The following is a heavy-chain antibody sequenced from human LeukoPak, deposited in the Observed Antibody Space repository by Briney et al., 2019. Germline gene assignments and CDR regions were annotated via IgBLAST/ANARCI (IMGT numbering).Heavy chain of an antibody. Sequence: GGSLRLSCTASGFTFSNYWMNWVRQAPGKGLEWVANIKQDESAKNYVDSVKGRFTISRDNAKNSLYLQMNSLRAEDTAVYYCAKGQYYYDSSGSPDYWGQGTLVTVSS. CDR2: IKQDESAK. V-gene: IGHV3-7*01. D-gene: IGHD3-22*01. CDR3: AKGQYYYDSSGSPDY. J-gene: IGHJ4*02. CDR1: GFTFSNYW.